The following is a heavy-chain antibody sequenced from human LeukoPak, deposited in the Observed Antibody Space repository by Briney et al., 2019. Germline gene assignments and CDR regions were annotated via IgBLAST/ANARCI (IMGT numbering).Heavy chain of an antibody. Sequence: GASVKVSCKASGYTFTGYYMQWVRQARGQRLEWIGWIVVGSGNTNYAQKFQERVTITRDMSTSTAYMELSSLRSEDTAVYYCAADLVRQYCSGGSCYPITYYMDVWGKGTTVTVSS. CDR1: GYTFTGYY. CDR2: IVVGSGNT. V-gene: IGHV1-58*02. CDR3: AADLVRQYCSGGSCYPITYYMDV. D-gene: IGHD2-15*01. J-gene: IGHJ6*03.